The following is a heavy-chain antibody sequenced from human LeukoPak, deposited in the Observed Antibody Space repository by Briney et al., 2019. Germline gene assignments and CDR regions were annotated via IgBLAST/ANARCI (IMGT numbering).Heavy chain of an antibody. D-gene: IGHD3-22*01. CDR1: GGSISSSSYY. Sequence: SQTLSLTCTVSGGSISSSSYYWGWIRQPPGKRLEWIGSIYYSGSTYYNPSLKSRVTISVDTSKNQFSLKLSSVTAADTAVYYCASYGEYYYDSSGYYRLLDYWGQGTLVTVSS. V-gene: IGHV4-39*07. J-gene: IGHJ4*02. CDR3: ASYGEYYYDSSGYYRLLDY. CDR2: IYYSGST.